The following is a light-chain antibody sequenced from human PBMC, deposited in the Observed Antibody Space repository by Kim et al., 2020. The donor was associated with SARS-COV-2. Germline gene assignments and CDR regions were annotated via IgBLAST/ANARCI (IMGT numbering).Light chain of an antibody. CDR1: NIGSKS. CDR3: QVWDSSSDHPV. V-gene: IGLV3-21*04. CDR2: YDS. Sequence: APGKTARITWGGNNIGSKSVDWYQKKPGQAPVLVIYYDSDRPSGIPERFSGSNSGNTATLTISRVEAGDEADYYCQVWDSSSDHPVFGGGTKRTVL. J-gene: IGLJ3*02.